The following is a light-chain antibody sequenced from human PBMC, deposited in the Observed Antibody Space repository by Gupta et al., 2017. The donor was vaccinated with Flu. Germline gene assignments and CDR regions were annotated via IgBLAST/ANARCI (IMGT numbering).Light chain of an antibody. J-gene: IGLJ1*01. CDR2: GNN. Sequence: QSVLAQPPSASGTPGQRVTISCSGSDSNIGSNTENWYQQVPGTSPKLLIYGNNQRPSGVPDRFAGSKSGTSASLAISGLQSEDEADYYCAAWDDSLSGHYVFGTGTKVTVL. CDR3: AAWDDSLSGHYV. V-gene: IGLV1-44*01. CDR1: DSNIGSNT.